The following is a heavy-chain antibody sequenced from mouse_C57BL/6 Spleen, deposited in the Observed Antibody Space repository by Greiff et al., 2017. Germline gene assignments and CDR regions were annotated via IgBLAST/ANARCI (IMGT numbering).Heavy chain of an antibody. Sequence: EVKLVESGGGLVQPGGSLSLSCAASGFTFTDYYMSWVRQPPGKALEWLGFIRNKANGYTTEYSASVKGRFTISRDNSQSILYLQMNDLRAEDSATYYCARYISYYEYDENAMDYWGQGTSVTVSS. J-gene: IGHJ4*01. CDR3: ARYISYYEYDENAMDY. V-gene: IGHV7-3*01. D-gene: IGHD2-4*01. CDR2: IRNKANGYTT. CDR1: GFTFTDYY.